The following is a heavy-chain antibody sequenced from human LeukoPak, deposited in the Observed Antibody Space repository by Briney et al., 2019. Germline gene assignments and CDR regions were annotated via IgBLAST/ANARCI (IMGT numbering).Heavy chain of an antibody. D-gene: IGHD1-26*01. V-gene: IGHV3-23*01. CDR2: ISGSGGST. CDR3: AKGPPSEWELLTSDY. Sequence: GGSLRLSCAASGFTFSSYWMSWVRQAPGKGLEWVSAISGSGGSTYYADSVKGRFTISRDNSKNTLYLQMNSLRAEDTAVYYCAKGPPSEWELLTSDYWGQGTLVTVSS. J-gene: IGHJ4*02. CDR1: GFTFSSYW.